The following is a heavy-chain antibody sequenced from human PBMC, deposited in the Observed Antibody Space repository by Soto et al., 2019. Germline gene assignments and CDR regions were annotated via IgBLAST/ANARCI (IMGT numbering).Heavy chain of an antibody. D-gene: IGHD2-8*01. Sequence: QVQLQESGPGLVKPSQTLSLTCTVSGGSVSSGGYYWSWIRQHPGTGLELIGYIYYSGTTYFNPSFKSRASISLDTSKNEFSLKLTSVTAADTAVYYCARRALPQCINGVCYKDGFWDYWGQGALVTVSS. CDR3: ARRALPQCINGVCYKDGFWDY. V-gene: IGHV4-31*03. CDR1: GGSVSSGGYY. CDR2: IYYSGTT. J-gene: IGHJ4*02.